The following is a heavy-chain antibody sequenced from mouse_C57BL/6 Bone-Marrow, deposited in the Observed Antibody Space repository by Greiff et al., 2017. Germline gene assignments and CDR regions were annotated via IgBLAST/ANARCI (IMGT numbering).Heavy chain of an antibody. CDR3: ARCGWGLLFDY. J-gene: IGHJ2*01. V-gene: IGHV1-55*01. Sequence: QVQLQQSGAELVKPGASVKMSCKASGYTFTSYWITWVKQRPGQGLEWVGDINPGSGSTNYNEKFKSKATLTVDTSSTTAYMQLSSLTSEDSAVYYGARCGWGLLFDYWGQGTPLTVSS. CDR2: INPGSGST. CDR1: GYTFTSYW. D-gene: IGHD3-1*01.